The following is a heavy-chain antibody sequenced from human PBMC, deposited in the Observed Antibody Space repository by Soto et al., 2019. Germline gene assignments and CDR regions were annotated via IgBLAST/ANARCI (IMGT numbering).Heavy chain of an antibody. J-gene: IGHJ6*02. V-gene: IGHV1-2*02. CDR1: GYTFTGHY. CDR3: AREAENYYFYGLDV. Sequence: ASVKVSCKAAGYTFTGHYIHWVRQAPGQGLEWMGRINPNSGDTNYAQKFQGRVTMTRDTSTSTASMEVSSLRSDDTAVYYCAREAENYYFYGLDVWGQGTTVTVS. CDR2: INPNSGDT.